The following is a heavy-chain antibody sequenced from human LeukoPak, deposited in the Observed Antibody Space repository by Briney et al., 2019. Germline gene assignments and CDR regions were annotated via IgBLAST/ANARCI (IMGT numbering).Heavy chain of an antibody. Sequence: GGSLRLSCAASGFTFSSYAMSWVRQAPGKGLEWVSTISGSGDSTYYADSVRGRFTISRDNSKNTLYLQMNSLRTEDTAVDYCAKDSTGNYNPYYYYGMDVWGQGTTVTVSS. J-gene: IGHJ6*02. CDR3: AKDSTGNYNPYYYYGMDV. D-gene: IGHD3-9*01. V-gene: IGHV3-23*01. CDR2: ISGSGDST. CDR1: GFTFSSYA.